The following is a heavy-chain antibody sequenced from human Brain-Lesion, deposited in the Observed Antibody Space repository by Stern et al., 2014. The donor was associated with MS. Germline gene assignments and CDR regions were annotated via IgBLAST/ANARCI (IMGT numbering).Heavy chain of an antibody. CDR1: GGSVSSTSYA. V-gene: IGHV4-39*01. CDR2: IYYRGNT. D-gene: IGHD2-15*01. CDR3: AGEEDIRYCSGGSCTGNWFDP. Sequence: QVQLEESGPGLVKPSETLSLTCTVAGGSVSSTSYAWAWIRQPPGKGLEWIGTIYYRGNTSYSPSLKSRLTISSDNSKNQFSLQLRSVTAADTAVYYCAGEEDIRYCSGGSCTGNWFDPWGQGTLVTVSS. J-gene: IGHJ5*02.